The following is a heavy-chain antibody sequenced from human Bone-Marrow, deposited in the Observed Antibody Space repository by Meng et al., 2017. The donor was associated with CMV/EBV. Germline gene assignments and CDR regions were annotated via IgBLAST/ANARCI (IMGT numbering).Heavy chain of an antibody. D-gene: IGHD3-10*01. Sequence: GESLKISCAASEFTFSKSWMSWVRQAPGKGLEWVANIKEDGSEKFYVDSVKGRFTISRDNAKSSLFLEMNSLRAEDTAVYYCVRVSGTSSQYRPMDVWGQGTTVTVSS. V-gene: IGHV3-7*01. J-gene: IGHJ6*02. CDR2: IKEDGSEK. CDR1: EFTFSKSW. CDR3: VRVSGTSSQYRPMDV.